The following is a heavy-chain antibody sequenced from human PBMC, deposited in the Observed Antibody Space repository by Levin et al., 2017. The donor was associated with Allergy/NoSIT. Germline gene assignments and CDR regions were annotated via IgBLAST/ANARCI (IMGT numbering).Heavy chain of an antibody. CDR2: INPNSGGT. CDR1: GYTFTGYY. CDR3: ATPYLLGAGTGVAVGY. D-gene: IGHD1-7*01. J-gene: IGHJ4*02. V-gene: IGHV1-2*06. Sequence: ASVKVSCKASGYTFTGYYMHWVRQAPGQGLEWMGRINPNSGGTNYAQKFQGRVTMTRDTSISTAYMELSRLRSDDTAVYYCATPYLLGAGTGVAVGYWGQGTLVTVSS.